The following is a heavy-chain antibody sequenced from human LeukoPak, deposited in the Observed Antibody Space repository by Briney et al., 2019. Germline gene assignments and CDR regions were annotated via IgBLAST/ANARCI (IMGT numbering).Heavy chain of an antibody. CDR3: ARDPYSGNYGTYYYYYMDV. D-gene: IGHD1-26*01. Sequence: GGSLRLSCAASGFTFSSYNMNWVRQAPGKAMEWVSSITSSGTYTFYADSVKGRFTISRDNAKNSLYLQMDSLGPEDTAVYYCARDPYSGNYGTYYYYYMDVWGKGTTVTVSS. CDR1: GFTFSSYN. V-gene: IGHV3-21*01. J-gene: IGHJ6*03. CDR2: ITSSGTYT.